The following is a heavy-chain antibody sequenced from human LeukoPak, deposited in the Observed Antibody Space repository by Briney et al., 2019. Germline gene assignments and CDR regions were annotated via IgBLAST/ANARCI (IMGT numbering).Heavy chain of an antibody. CDR2: ISYDGSNK. V-gene: IGHV3-30*18. D-gene: IGHD6-13*01. Sequence: PGGSLRLSCAASGFTFSSYGMHWVRQAPGKGLEWVAVISYDGSNKYYADSVKGRFTISRDNSKNTLYLQMNSLRAEDTAVYYCAKDKAAAGIDYWGQGTLATVSS. J-gene: IGHJ4*02. CDR3: AKDKAAAGIDY. CDR1: GFTFSSYG.